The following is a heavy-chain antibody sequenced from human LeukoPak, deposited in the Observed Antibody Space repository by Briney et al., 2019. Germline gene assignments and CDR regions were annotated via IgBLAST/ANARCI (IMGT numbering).Heavy chain of an antibody. CDR2: IYDIGVT. J-gene: IGHJ3*02. D-gene: IGHD3-10*02. CDR3: ARKFVLFDDVFDI. CDR1: GGSISNYY. V-gene: IGHV4-59*01. Sequence: SETLSLTCTVSGGSISNYYWNWIRQPPGKGLEWIGYIYDIGVTNFNPSLKSRVTISLDTAKNQFSLKLSSVTAADTAVYYCARKFVLFDDVFDIWGKGTMVTVSS.